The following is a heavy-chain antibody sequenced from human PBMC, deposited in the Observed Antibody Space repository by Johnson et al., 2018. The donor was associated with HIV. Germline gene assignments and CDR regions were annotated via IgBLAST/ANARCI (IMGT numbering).Heavy chain of an antibody. J-gene: IGHJ3*02. CDR2: IRYDGSSK. V-gene: IGHV3-30*02. D-gene: IGHD4-17*01. CDR3: AELPGFGDYDDGAFDI. CDR1: GFTFNSYG. Sequence: QVQLVESGGGVVQPGRSLRLSCAASGFTFNSYGMDWVRQAPGKGLEWVAFIRYDGSSKYYADSVKGRFTVSRDKSKNTLYLQMKSLRAEDTAVYYCAELPGFGDYDDGAFDIWGQGTMVTVSS.